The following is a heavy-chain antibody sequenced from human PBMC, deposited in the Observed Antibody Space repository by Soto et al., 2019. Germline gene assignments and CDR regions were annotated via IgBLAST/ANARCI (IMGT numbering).Heavy chain of an antibody. J-gene: IGHJ1*01. D-gene: IGHD6-19*01. V-gene: IGHV3-23*01. CDR2: ISGSGGST. CDR1: GFTFSSYA. Sequence: PGGSXRLSCAASGFTFSSYAMIWVRQAPGKGLEWVSAISGSGGSTYYADSVKGRLTISRDNSKNTLYLQMKSLRAEDTAVYYCEKVEVARIYLQHWGQGTLVTVSS. CDR3: EKVEVARIYLQH.